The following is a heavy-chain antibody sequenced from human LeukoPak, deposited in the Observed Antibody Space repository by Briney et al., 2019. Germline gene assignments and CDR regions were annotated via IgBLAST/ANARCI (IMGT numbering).Heavy chain of an antibody. CDR3: AKGVRGVIRDAFDV. V-gene: IGHV3-30-3*01. Sequence: GGSLRLSCAASGFTFSKYPMHWVRQAPGKGLEWVAVISYDVGSNTYYADSVKGRFTISRDNSKNTLYLQMNGLRAEDTAVYYCAKGVRGVIRDAFDVWGQGTMVTVSS. CDR2: ISYDVGSNT. J-gene: IGHJ3*01. D-gene: IGHD3-10*01. CDR1: GFTFSKYP.